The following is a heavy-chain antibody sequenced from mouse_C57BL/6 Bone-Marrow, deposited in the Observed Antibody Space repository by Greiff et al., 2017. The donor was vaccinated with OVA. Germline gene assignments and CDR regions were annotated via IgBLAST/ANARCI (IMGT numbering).Heavy chain of an antibody. V-gene: IGHV1-20*01. CDR3: ARDGNYLYAMDY. CDR2: INPYNGDT. CDR1: GYSFTGYF. D-gene: IGHD2-1*01. J-gene: IGHJ4*01. Sequence: VQLQQSGPELVKPGASVKISCKASGYSFTGYFMNWVMQSHGKSLEWIGRINPYNGDTFYNQKFKGKATLTVDKSSSTAHMELRSLTSEDSAVYDCARDGNYLYAMDYWGQGTSVTVSS.